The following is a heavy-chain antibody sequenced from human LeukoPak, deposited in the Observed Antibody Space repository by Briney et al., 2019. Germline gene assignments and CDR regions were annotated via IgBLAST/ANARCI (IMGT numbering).Heavy chain of an antibody. CDR1: GGSFSGYY. CDR2: INHSGST. CDR3: ARAPPNCGGDCYTG. V-gene: IGHV4-34*01. D-gene: IGHD2-21*02. J-gene: IGHJ4*02. Sequence: SETLSLTCAVYGGSFSGYYWSWIRQPPGKGLEWIGEINHSGSTNYNPSLKSRVTISVDTSKNQFSLRMSSVTAADTAVYYCARAPPNCGGDCYTGWGQGTLVTVSS.